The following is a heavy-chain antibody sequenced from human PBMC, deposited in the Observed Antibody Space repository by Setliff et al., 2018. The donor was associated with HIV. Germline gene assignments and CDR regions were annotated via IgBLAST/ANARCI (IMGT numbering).Heavy chain of an antibody. D-gene: IGHD3-10*01. J-gene: IGHJ5*02. V-gene: IGHV4-39*07. Sequence: SETLSLTCSVSGDSVSSSPYYWSWIRQPPGKGLEWFGEINHSGSTNYNPSLKSRVTMSIDTSKNQFSLKLTSVTAADTAVYYCARRIDNSGSFPDKNWFDTWGQGSLVTVSS. CDR3: ARRIDNSGSFPDKNWFDT. CDR1: GDSVSSSPYY. CDR2: INHSGST.